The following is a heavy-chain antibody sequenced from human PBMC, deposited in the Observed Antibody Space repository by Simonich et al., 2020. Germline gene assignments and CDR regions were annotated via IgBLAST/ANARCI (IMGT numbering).Heavy chain of an antibody. V-gene: IGHV3-21*01. CDR1: GFTFSSYS. D-gene: IGHD1-1*01. CDR2: ISSSSSYI. CDR3: ARANERDY. J-gene: IGHJ4*02. Sequence: EVQLVESGGGLVKPGGSLRLSCAASGFTFSSYSMNWVRLAPGKGLEWVSSISSSSSYIYYADSVKGRFTISRDDAKTSLYLQMNSLRAEDTAVYYCARANERDYWGQGTLVTVSS.